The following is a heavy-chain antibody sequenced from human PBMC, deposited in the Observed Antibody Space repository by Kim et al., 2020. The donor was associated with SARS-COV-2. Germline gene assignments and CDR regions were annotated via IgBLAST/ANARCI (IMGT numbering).Heavy chain of an antibody. D-gene: IGHD6-6*01. J-gene: IGHJ6*02. Sequence: AVKGRLPISRDNAKNSLYLQSNSLGAEDTAVYYCARVRAAPPPYYGMDVWGQGTTVTVSS. V-gene: IGHV3-21*01. CDR3: ARVRAAPPPYYGMDV.